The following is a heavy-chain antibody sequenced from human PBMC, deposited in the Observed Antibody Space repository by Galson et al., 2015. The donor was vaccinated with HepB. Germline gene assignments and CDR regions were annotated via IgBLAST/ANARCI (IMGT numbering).Heavy chain of an antibody. CDR2: ITSSEITT. CDR3: ARHLESTAAFDI. V-gene: IGHV3-11*01. Sequence: SLRLSCAASGFTFADYYMSWLRQAPGRGPERVSFITSSEITTHYADSVKGRFTISRDDAKNSLFLQMDSLRVEDTAVYYCARHLESTAAFDIWGQGTMVTVSS. D-gene: IGHD1-14*01. J-gene: IGHJ3*02. CDR1: GFTFADYY.